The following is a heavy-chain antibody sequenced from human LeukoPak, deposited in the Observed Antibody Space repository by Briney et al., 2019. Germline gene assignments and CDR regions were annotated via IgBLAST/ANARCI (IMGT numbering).Heavy chain of an antibody. D-gene: IGHD5-18*01. CDR1: GYTFTSYA. CDR3: ARSLYSYGPTFDY. CDR2: INAGNGNT. V-gene: IGHV1-3*01. J-gene: IGHJ4*02. Sequence: ASVKVSCKASGYTFTSYAMHWVRQAPGQRLEWMGWINAGNGNTKYSQKLQGRVTMTTDTSTSTAYMELRSLRSDDTAVYYCARSLYSYGPTFDYWGQGTLVTVSS.